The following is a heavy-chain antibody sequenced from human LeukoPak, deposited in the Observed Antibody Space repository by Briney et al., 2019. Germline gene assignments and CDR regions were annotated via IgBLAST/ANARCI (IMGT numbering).Heavy chain of an antibody. CDR1: GFSFSDYY. CDR3: ARFAAGGSYYYMDV. Sequence: KPGGSLRLSCAASGFSFSDYYMTWIRQAPGKGLEWISYISNSGLSIYYADSVKGRFTISRDNAQNSLYLQMHSVRAEDTAVYYCARFAAGGSYYYMDVWGKGTTVTVSS. CDR2: ISNSGLSI. J-gene: IGHJ6*03. D-gene: IGHD6-25*01. V-gene: IGHV3-11*04.